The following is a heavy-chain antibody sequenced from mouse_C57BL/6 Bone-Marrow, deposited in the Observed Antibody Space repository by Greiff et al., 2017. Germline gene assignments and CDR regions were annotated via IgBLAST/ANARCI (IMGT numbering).Heavy chain of an antibody. D-gene: IGHD1-2*01. CDR1: GYTFTSYG. CDR3: ARRAYYGAWFAY. CDR2: SYPRSGNT. J-gene: IGHJ3*01. V-gene: IGHV1-81*01. Sequence: QVHVKQSGAELARPGASVKLSCKASGYTFTSYGISWVKQRTGQGLEWIGESYPRSGNTYYNEKFKGKATLTADKSSSTAYMELRSLTSEDSAVYFCARRAYYGAWFAYWGQGTLVTVSA.